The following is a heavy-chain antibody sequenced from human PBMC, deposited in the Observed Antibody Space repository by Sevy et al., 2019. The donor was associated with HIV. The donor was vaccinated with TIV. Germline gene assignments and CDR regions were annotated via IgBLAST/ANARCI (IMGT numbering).Heavy chain of an antibody. CDR2: IIPIFGTA. V-gene: IGHV1-69*13. D-gene: IGHD2-15*01. CDR1: GGTFSSYA. CDR3: ARVSGIVVVVAAAPEAFDI. J-gene: IGHJ3*02. Sequence: ASVKVSCKASGGTFSSYAISWVRQAPGQGLEWMGRIIPIFGTANYAQKFQGRVTITADESTSTAYMELSSLRSEDTAVYYCARVSGIVVVVAAAPEAFDIWGQGTMVTVSS.